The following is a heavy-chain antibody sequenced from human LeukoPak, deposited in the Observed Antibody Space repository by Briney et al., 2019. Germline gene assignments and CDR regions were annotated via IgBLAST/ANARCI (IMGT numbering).Heavy chain of an antibody. CDR3: ARGIVVVPAAMFY. Sequence: ASVKVSCKTSGYTFTGYYLHWVRQAPGQGLEWMGWINPNSGGTNYAQKFQGRVTMTRDTSIGTAYMELSRLRSDDTAVYYCARGIVVVPAAMFYWGQGTLVTVSS. CDR2: INPNSGGT. D-gene: IGHD2-2*01. V-gene: IGHV1-2*02. CDR1: GYTFTGYY. J-gene: IGHJ4*02.